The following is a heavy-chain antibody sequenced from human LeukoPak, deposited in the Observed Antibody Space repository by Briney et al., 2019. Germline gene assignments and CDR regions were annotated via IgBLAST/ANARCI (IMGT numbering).Heavy chain of an antibody. CDR1: GLTFSSY. CDR2: IYYSGST. V-gene: IGHV4-59*01. CDR3: ARAYCSGGSCYSSRGMFDP. Sequence: PGGSLRLSCAASGLTFSSYWSWIRQPPGKGLEWIGYIYYSGSTNYNPSLKSRVTISVDTSKNQFSLKLSSVTAADTAVYYCARAYCSGGSCYSSRGMFDPWGQGTLVTVSS. J-gene: IGHJ5*02. D-gene: IGHD2-15*01.